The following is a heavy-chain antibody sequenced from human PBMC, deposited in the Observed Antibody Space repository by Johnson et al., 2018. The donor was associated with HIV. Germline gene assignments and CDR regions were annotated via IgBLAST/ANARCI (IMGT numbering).Heavy chain of an antibody. CDR3: ARAYTYGAFDI. CDR2: IYSGGTT. V-gene: IGHV3-66*01. CDR1: GFTVSSNY. J-gene: IGHJ3*02. Sequence: VQLVESGGGVVQPGGSLRLSCAASGFTVSSNYMNWVRQAPGKGLEWVSVIYSGGTTYHADSVKGRFIISRDNSKSTLYLQMNSLRAEDTAVYYCARAYTYGAFDIWGQGTMVTVSS. D-gene: IGHD5-18*01.